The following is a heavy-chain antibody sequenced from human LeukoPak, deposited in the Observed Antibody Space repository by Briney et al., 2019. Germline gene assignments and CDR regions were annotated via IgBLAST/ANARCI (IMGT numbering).Heavy chain of an antibody. CDR2: FDPEDGET. D-gene: IGHD3-10*01. V-gene: IGHV1-24*01. Sequence: ASVKVSCKVSGYTLTELSMHWVRQAPGKGLEWMGGFDPEDGETIYAQKFQGRVTMTEDTSTDTAYMELSSLRSEDTAVYYCARSTMVRGVPPYYFDYWGQGTLVTVSS. CDR1: GYTLTELS. J-gene: IGHJ4*02. CDR3: ARSTMVRGVPPYYFDY.